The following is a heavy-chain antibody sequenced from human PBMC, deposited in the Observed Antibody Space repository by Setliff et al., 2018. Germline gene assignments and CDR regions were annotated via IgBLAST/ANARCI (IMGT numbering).Heavy chain of an antibody. CDR2: INPSGGLT. D-gene: IGHD3-22*01. Sequence: ASVKVSCKASGYTLTNYYMHWVRQAPGQGLEWMGIINPSGGLTRYAQKFQGKVTMTRDTSTSTVYMELSSLRSEDTAVYFCARERGSYDSSTHYTYYFDYWGQGTLVTVSS. J-gene: IGHJ4*02. V-gene: IGHV1-46*01. CDR1: GYTLTNYY. CDR3: ARERGSYDSSTHYTYYFDY.